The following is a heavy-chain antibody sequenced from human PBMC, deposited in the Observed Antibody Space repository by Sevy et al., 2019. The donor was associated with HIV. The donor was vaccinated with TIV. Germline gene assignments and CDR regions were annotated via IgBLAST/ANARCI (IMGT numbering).Heavy chain of an antibody. CDR1: GFTFSKYW. J-gene: IGHJ4*02. Sequence: GRSLRLSCAASGFTFSKYWMGWVRQAPGKGLEWVANIKQDAGRKYYVDSVKGRFTISRDNAKNSLYLQMNSLRAEDTAVYFCAREDGNYYFHYWGQGTLVTVSS. CDR2: IKQDAGRK. D-gene: IGHD1-7*01. CDR3: AREDGNYYFHY. V-gene: IGHV3-7*01.